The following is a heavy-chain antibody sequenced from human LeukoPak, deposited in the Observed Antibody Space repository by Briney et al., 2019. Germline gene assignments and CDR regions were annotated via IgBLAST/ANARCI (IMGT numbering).Heavy chain of an antibody. Sequence: SVKVSCKASGGTFSSYAISWVRQAPGQGLEWMGGIIPIFGTANYAQKFQGRVTITADESTSTAYMELSSLRSGDTAVYYCARDRGTAMANNWFDPWGQGTLVTVPS. V-gene: IGHV1-69*13. D-gene: IGHD5-18*01. J-gene: IGHJ5*02. CDR1: GGTFSSYA. CDR2: IIPIFGTA. CDR3: ARDRGTAMANNWFDP.